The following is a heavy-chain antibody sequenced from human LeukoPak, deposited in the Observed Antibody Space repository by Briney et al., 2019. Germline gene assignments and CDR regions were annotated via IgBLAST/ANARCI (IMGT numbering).Heavy chain of an antibody. CDR3: ARITTYCSGGSCYSIYYFDY. CDR1: GGSVSSGSYY. D-gene: IGHD2-15*01. J-gene: IGHJ4*02. CDR2: IYYSGST. Sequence: SETLSLTCTVSGGSVSSGSYYWSWIRQPPGKGLEWIGYIYYSGSTNYNPSLKSRVTISVDTSKNQFSLKLSSVTAADTAVYYCARITTYCSGGSCYSIYYFDYWGQGTLVTVSS. V-gene: IGHV4-61*01.